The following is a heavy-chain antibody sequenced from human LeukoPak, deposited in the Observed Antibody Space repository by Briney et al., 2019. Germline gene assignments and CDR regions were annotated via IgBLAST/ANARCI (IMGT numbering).Heavy chain of an antibody. CDR1: GLTFSNSA. CDR3: SRQLVGTASIDD. D-gene: IGHD1-26*01. Sequence: GGSLRLSCVASGLTFSNSAMHWVRQASGKGLEWVGRIRSKVDNYATGYGASVKGRFTISRDDSRNTAYLQMNSLKAEDTAVYYCSRQLVGTASIDDWGQGTPVTVSS. J-gene: IGHJ4*02. V-gene: IGHV3-73*01. CDR2: IRSKVDNYAT.